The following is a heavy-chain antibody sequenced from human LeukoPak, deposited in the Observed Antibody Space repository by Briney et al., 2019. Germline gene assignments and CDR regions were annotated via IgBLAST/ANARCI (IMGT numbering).Heavy chain of an antibody. D-gene: IGHD5-24*01. CDR3: GRSRDGYIPFDY. CDR1: GGTFSSYA. V-gene: IGHV1-69*13. J-gene: IGHJ4*02. CDR2: IIPNFGTA. Sequence: SVKVSCKASGGTFSSYAISWVRQAPGQGLEWMGGIIPNFGTANYAQKFQGRVTITADESTSTAYMELSSLRSEDTAVYYCGRSRDGYIPFDYWGQGTLVTVSS.